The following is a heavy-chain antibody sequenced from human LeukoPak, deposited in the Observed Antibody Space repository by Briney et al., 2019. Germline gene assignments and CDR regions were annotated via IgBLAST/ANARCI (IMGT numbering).Heavy chain of an antibody. CDR1: AFTFSDHS. V-gene: IGHV3-30*09. Sequence: LRLSCAASAFTFSDHSMHWVRQAPGKGLEWVSSIAYDSSNTYYADSVKGRFAISRDNSKNTLYLQLSSLRIEDTAVYYCARVGGGNYHPLDYWGQGTLVTVSS. J-gene: IGHJ4*02. CDR2: IAYDSSNT. D-gene: IGHD1-26*01. CDR3: ARVGGGNYHPLDY.